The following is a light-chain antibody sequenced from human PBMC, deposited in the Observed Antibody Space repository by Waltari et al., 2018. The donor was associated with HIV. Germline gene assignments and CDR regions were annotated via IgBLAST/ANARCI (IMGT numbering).Light chain of an antibody. CDR3: NSYAGSNNCV. J-gene: IGLJ3*02. Sequence: QSALTQPPSASGSPGQSVTISCTGTSSDDGGSKYVSWYQQHPGKAPKHMIYEVNKRPSRVPDRFSGSKSSNTASLTVSGLQADDEADYYCNSYAGSNNCVFGGGTKLTVL. CDR2: EVN. CDR1: SSDDGGSKY. V-gene: IGLV2-8*01.